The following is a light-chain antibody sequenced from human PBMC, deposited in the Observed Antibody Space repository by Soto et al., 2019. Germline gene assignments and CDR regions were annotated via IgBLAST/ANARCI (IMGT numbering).Light chain of an antibody. CDR1: QDITNY. V-gene: IGKV1-33*01. CDR2: AAS. CDR3: QQLNGYLELT. J-gene: IGKJ4*01. Sequence: DIQMTQSPSSLSASVGDRVTITCQASQDITNYLNWYQQQPGKAPQLLIYAASNLKKGVPSRFSGSGSGTEFTLTISSLQPEDFATYYCQQLNGYLELTFGGGTKVDIK.